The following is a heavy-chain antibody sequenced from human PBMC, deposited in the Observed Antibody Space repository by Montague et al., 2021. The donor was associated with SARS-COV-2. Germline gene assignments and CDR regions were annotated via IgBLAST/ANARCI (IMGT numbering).Heavy chain of an antibody. J-gene: IGHJ4*02. CDR2: IYHSGST. CDR1: GGSISSSNW. V-gene: IGHV4-4*02. D-gene: IGHD3-10*01. CDR3: ASRGAGWFGSNPERFDY. Sequence: SETLSLTCALSGGSISSSNWRSWVRQPPGKGLEWIGEIYHSGSTXYNPSLKSRVTISVDKSKNQFSLKLSSVTAADTAVYYCASRGAGWFGSNPERFDYWGQGTLVTVSS.